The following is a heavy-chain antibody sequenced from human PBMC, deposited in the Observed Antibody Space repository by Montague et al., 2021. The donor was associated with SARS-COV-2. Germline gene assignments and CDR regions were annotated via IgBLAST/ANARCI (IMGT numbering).Heavy chain of an antibody. J-gene: IGHJ3*02. CDR3: ARDSGYYDSSGYSYDAFDI. Sequence: SQTLSLTCTVSGGSISSGGYYWSWIRQHPGKGLEWIGYIYHTGSTHYNPSLKSRVTISKETSKNHFSLNLSSVTAADSAVYYCARDSGYYDSSGYSYDAFDIWGQGTKVTVSS. D-gene: IGHD3-22*01. CDR1: GGSISSGGYY. V-gene: IGHV4-31*03. CDR2: IYHTGST.